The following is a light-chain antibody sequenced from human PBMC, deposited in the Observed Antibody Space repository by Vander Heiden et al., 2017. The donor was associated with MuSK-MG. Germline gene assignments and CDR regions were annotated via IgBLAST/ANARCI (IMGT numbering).Light chain of an antibody. V-gene: IGLV1-44*01. J-gene: IGLJ1*01. CDR3: AAWDDSLNGYV. CDR1: SFNIGSNT. CDR2: SNN. Sequence: QSVLTQPPSASGTPGQRVTISCSGSSFNIGSNTVNWYQQLPGTAPKLLIYSNNQRPSGVPDRFSGSKSGTSASLAISGLQSEDEADYYCAAWDDSLNGYVFGTGTKVTGL.